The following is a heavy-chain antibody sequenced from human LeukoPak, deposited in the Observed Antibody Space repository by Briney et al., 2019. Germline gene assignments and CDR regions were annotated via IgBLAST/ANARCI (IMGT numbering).Heavy chain of an antibody. Sequence: PSETLSLTCTDSGGSISSYYWSWIRPPPGKGLELIGYIYYRGSTNYNPSLKSRVTISVDTSKNQFSLKLTSVTAADTAVYYCASSATNNWLDYWGQGTLVNVSS. J-gene: IGHJ5*01. CDR1: GGSISSYY. V-gene: IGHV4-59*01. D-gene: IGHD6-25*01. CDR2: IYYRGST. CDR3: ASSATNNWLDY.